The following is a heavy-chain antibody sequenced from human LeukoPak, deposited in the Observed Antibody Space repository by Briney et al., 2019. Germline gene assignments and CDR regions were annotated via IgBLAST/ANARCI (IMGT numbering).Heavy chain of an antibody. D-gene: IGHD2-21*02. CDR1: RFTLSVYA. Sequence: GGSLRLSCSASRFTLSVYATHWVRQAPGRGVEYVSTIISNGGRTYYADSVKGRFTISRDNSKNTVSLQMSSLRAEDTALYYCVKDGLAFCGGDCYSYFDYWGQGTLVTVSS. V-gene: IGHV3-64D*06. CDR2: IISNGGRT. CDR3: VKDGLAFCGGDCYSYFDY. J-gene: IGHJ4*02.